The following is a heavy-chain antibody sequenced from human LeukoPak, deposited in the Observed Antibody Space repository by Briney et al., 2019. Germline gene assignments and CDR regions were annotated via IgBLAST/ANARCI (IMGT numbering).Heavy chain of an antibody. CDR2: ISYSGGT. CDR1: GGSISSSNYY. Sequence: SETLSLTCTVSGGSISSSNYYWGWTRQPPGKGLEWFGSISYSGGTSYNPSLRSRVTISIDTSRNQFSLNLNSVTAADTAVYYCAKSPRLKYSSSSSWNAFDIWGQGTMVTVSS. V-gene: IGHV4-39*01. CDR3: AKSPRLKYSSSSSWNAFDI. D-gene: IGHD6-6*01. J-gene: IGHJ3*02.